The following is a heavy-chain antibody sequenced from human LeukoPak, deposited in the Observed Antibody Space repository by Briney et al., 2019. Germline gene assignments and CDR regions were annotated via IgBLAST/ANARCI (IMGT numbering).Heavy chain of an antibody. V-gene: IGHV3-23*01. CDR1: GFTFSSYA. CDR2: ISGSGGST. CDR3: AKGRPWLLSWFDP. J-gene: IGHJ5*02. D-gene: IGHD2-2*01. Sequence: PGGSLRLSCAASGFTFSSYAMSWVRQAPGKGLEWVSAISGSGGSTYSADSVKGRFTNSRDNSKYTLYLQMNSLRAEDSAVYYCAKGRPWLLSWFDPWGQGTLVTVSS.